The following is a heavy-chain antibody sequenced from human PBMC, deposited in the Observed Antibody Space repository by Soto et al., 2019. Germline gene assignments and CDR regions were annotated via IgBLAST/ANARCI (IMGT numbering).Heavy chain of an antibody. Sequence: QITLKESGPPLVKPTQTLTLTCIFSGFSLSTTEVGVGWIRQPPGKALEWLALIYWDDDKHYSPSLKSRLTITKDTSKNQVVLTMTNVGPVDTATYYCARRVVVTGFDSWGQGTLVTVSS. J-gene: IGHJ4*02. CDR2: IYWDDDK. CDR3: ARRVVVTGFDS. CDR1: GFSLSTTEVG. D-gene: IGHD6-19*01. V-gene: IGHV2-5*02.